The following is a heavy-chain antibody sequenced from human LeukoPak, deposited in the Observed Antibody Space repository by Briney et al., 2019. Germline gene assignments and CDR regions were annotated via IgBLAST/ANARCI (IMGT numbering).Heavy chain of an antibody. V-gene: IGHV3-21*01. J-gene: IGHJ5*02. D-gene: IGHD2-2*02. CDR2: ISSSSSYI. CDR3: ARVAGSCSSTSCYTGWFDP. CDR1: GFTFSSYS. Sequence: GGSLRLSCAASGFTFSSYSMNWVRQAPGKVLEWVSSISSSSSYIYYADSVKGRFTISRDNAKNSLYLQMNSLRAEDTAVYYCARVAGSCSSTSCYTGWFDPWGQGTLVTVSS.